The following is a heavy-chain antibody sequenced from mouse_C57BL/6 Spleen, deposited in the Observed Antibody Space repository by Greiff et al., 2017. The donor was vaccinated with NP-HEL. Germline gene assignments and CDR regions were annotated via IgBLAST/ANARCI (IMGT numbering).Heavy chain of an antibody. D-gene: IGHD2-4*01. CDR2: IYPGDGDT. Sequence: QVQLQQSGAELVKPGASVKISCKASGYAFSSYWMNWVKQRPGQGLEWIGQIYPGDGDTNYNGKFKGKATLTVDKSSSTAYMQLSSLTSEDSAVYFCGRSYDFLFAYWGQGTLVTVSA. CDR3: GRSYDFLFAY. V-gene: IGHV1-80*01. CDR1: GYAFSSYW. J-gene: IGHJ3*01.